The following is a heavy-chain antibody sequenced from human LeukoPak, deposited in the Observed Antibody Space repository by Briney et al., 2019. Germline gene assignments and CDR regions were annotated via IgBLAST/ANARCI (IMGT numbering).Heavy chain of an antibody. V-gene: IGHV1-69*13. Sequence: ASVKVSCKASGGTFSSYAISWVRQAPGQGLEWMGGIIPIFGTANYAQKFQGRVTITADEPTSTAYMELSSLRSEDTAVYYCAREEDGTAGPLDYWSQGTLVTVSS. D-gene: IGHD1-1*01. J-gene: IGHJ4*02. CDR1: GGTFSSYA. CDR2: IIPIFGTA. CDR3: AREEDGTAGPLDY.